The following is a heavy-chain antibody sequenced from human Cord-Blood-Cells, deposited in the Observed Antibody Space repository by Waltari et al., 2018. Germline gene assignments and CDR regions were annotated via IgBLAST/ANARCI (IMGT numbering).Heavy chain of an antibody. J-gene: IGHJ4*02. CDR3: ARVRYDFWSGYYSGIDY. CDR2: INHSGST. D-gene: IGHD3-3*01. CDR1: GGSFRGYY. Sequence: QVQLQQWGAGLLKPSETLSLTCAVYGGSFRGYYWSWIRQPPGKGLEWIGEINHSGSTNYNPSLKSRVTISVDTSKNQFSLKLSSVTAADTAVYYCARVRYDFWSGYYSGIDYWGQGTLVTVSS. V-gene: IGHV4-34*01.